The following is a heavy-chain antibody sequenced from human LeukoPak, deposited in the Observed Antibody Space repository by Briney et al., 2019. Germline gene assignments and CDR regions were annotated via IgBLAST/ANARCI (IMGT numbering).Heavy chain of an antibody. Sequence: GRSLRLSCAVSGLTFRNYAMHWLHQAPGKGLEWVALKSYDGSNKYYADSVKGRFTISRDNSKTTLYLQMDSLRVEDTAVYYCAQGSFYDKIGNPPVDYWGQGTLVTVSS. D-gene: IGHD2/OR15-2a*01. CDR3: AQGSFYDKIGNPPVDY. V-gene: IGHV3-30-3*01. CDR1: GLTFRNYA. J-gene: IGHJ4*02. CDR2: KSYDGSNK.